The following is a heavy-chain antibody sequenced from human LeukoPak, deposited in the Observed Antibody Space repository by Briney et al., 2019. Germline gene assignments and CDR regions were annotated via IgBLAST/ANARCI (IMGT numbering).Heavy chain of an antibody. CDR2: IYYSGST. CDR3: ARANVVTASDY. D-gene: IGHD2-21*02. V-gene: IGHV4-59*01. Sequence: PSETLSLTCSVSGGSISSYYWNWIRQPPGKGLEWIGYIYYSGSTNYNPSLKSRVNISVDTSKNQFSLKLTSVTAADTAVYYCARANVVTASDYWGQGTLVTVAS. J-gene: IGHJ4*02. CDR1: GGSISSYY.